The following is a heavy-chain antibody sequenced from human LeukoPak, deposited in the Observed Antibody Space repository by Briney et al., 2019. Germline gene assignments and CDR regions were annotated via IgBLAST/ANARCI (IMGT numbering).Heavy chain of an antibody. V-gene: IGHV1-2*02. CDR2: INPNSGGT. CDR1: GYTFTGYY. D-gene: IGHD1-26*01. CDR3: ARSPLWWELLGTNDAFDI. Sequence: ASVKVSCKASGYTFTGYYMHWVQPAPGQGLEWMGWINPNSGGTNYAQKFQGRVTMTRDTFISTAYMELSRLRSDDTAVYFCARSPLWWELLGTNDAFDIWGQGTMVTVSS. J-gene: IGHJ3*02.